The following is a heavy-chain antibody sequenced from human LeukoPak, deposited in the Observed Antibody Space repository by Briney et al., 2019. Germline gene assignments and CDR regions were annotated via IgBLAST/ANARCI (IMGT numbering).Heavy chain of an antibody. CDR1: GGSISSSSYY. CDR3: ARSPRGGSGRYYFDY. J-gene: IGHJ4*02. CDR2: IYYSGST. Sequence: ETLSLTCTVSGGSISSSSYYWSWVRQPPGKGLEWTGYIYYSGSTNYNPSLKSRVTISLDTSKNQFSLKRSSVTAADTAVYYCARSPRGGSGRYYFDYWGQGTLVTVSS. D-gene: IGHD3-16*01. V-gene: IGHV4-61*05.